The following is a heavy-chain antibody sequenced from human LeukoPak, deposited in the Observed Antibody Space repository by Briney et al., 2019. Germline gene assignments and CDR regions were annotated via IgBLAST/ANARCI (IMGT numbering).Heavy chain of an antibody. Sequence: ASVKVSCKASGYTFISYYMYWVRQAPGQGLEWLAIINPSGGSTNYAQKFQGRVTMTRDTSTSTVYMELRSLRSDDTAVYYCARDLVPSHYYDSSGYSGYWGQGTLVTVSS. D-gene: IGHD3-22*01. CDR3: ARDLVPSHYYDSSGYSGY. CDR1: GYTFISYY. V-gene: IGHV1-46*01. CDR2: INPSGGST. J-gene: IGHJ4*02.